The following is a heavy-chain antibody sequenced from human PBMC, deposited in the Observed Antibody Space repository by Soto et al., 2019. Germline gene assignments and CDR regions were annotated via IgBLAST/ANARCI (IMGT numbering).Heavy chain of an antibody. CDR2: ISYDGSNK. Sequence: GGSLRLSCAASGFTFSSYGMHWVRQAPGKGLEWVAVISYDGSNKYYADSVKGRFTISRDNSKNTLYLQMNSLRAEDTAVYYCAREDIVVVPADYYMDVWGKGTTVTVSS. V-gene: IGHV3-30*03. J-gene: IGHJ6*03. D-gene: IGHD2-2*01. CDR1: GFTFSSYG. CDR3: AREDIVVVPADYYMDV.